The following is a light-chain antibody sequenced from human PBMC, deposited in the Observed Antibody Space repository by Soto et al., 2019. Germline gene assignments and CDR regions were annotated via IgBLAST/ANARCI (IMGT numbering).Light chain of an antibody. Sequence: PGTLSLSPWERATLSCRASQSVSSSYLAWYQQKPGQAPRLLIYGASSRATDIPARFSGSGSGTDFTLTISSLEPEDLAVYYCQQRSNWPRTFGQGTKVDIK. V-gene: IGKV3D-20*02. J-gene: IGKJ1*01. CDR3: QQRSNWPRT. CDR1: QSVSSSY. CDR2: GAS.